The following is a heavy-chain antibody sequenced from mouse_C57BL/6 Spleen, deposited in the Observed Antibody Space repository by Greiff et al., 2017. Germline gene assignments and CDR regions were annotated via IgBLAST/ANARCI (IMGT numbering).Heavy chain of an antibody. CDR3: ARYYYGNGGYFDY. J-gene: IGHJ2*01. V-gene: IGHV1-69*01. CDR2: IDPSDSYT. Sequence: VQLQQSGAELVMPGASVKLSCKASGYTFTSYWMHWVKQRPGQGLEWIGEIDPSDSYTNYNQKFKGKSTLTVDKSSSTAYMQLSSLTSEDSAVYYCARYYYGNGGYFDYWGQGTTLTVSS. CDR1: GYTFTSYW. D-gene: IGHD2-1*01.